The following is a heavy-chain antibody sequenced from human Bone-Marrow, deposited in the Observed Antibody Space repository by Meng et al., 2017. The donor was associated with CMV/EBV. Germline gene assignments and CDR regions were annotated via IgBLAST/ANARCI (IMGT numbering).Heavy chain of an antibody. D-gene: IGHD2-2*01. CDR2: ISGSGGST. J-gene: IGHJ4*02. CDR3: ARAYCSSTSCPPDI. V-gene: IGHV3-23*01. Sequence: GGSLRLSCAASGFTFSSYSMNWVRQAPGKGLEWVSAISGSGGSTYYADSVKGRFTISRDNSKNTLYLQMNSLRAEDTALYYCARAYCSSTSCPPDIWGQGTLVTVSS. CDR1: GFTFSSYS.